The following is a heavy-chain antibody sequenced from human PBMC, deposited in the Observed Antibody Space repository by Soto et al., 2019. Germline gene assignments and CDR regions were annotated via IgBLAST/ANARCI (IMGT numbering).Heavy chain of an antibody. CDR2: TYYRSKWYN. CDR1: GGSVSSNSAA. V-gene: IGHV6-1*01. J-gene: IGHJ5*02. CDR3: ARGTTYRSGWFRHTFNWFDP. D-gene: IGHD6-19*01. Sequence: SPTLSLPCAISGGSVSSNSAAWNWIRQSPSRGLEWLGRTYYRSKWYNDYAVSVKSRITSNPDTSKNQVSLQLNSVTPEDTAVYYSARGTTYRSGWFRHTFNWFDPWGQGTLVTVSS.